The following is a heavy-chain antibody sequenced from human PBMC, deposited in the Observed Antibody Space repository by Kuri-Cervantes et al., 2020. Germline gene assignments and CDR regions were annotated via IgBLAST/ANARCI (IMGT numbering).Heavy chain of an antibody. D-gene: IGHD3-10*01. J-gene: IGHJ1*01. CDR2: IIPIFGTA. V-gene: IGHV1-69*13. CDR1: GGTLSSYA. CDR3: ARGPYGSGSYYNFQH. Sequence: SVKVSCKASGGTLSSYAISWVRQAPGQGLEWMGGIIPIFGTANYAQKFQGRVTITADESTSTAYMELSSLRSEDTAVYYCARGPYGSGSYYNFQHWGQGTLVTVSS.